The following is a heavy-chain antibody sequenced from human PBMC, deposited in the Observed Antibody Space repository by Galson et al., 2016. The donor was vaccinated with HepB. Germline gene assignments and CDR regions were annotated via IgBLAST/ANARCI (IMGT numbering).Heavy chain of an antibody. CDR1: GFTSSTYG. J-gene: IGHJ4*02. V-gene: IGHV3-48*01. CDR3: ASGLDY. CDR2: IYNRSGTR. Sequence: SPRLAGAASGFTSSTYGMNWFRQAPGKGLEWASYIYNRSGTRYYPDSVKGRLTIATDKAKNSLYLQMNSPRVEDTAVYHRASGLDYWGQGTLVTVSS.